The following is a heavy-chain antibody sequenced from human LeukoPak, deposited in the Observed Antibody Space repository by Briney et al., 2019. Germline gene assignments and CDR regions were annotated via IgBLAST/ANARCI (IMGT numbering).Heavy chain of an antibody. D-gene: IGHD3-16*01. J-gene: IGHJ5*02. V-gene: IGHV4-59*01. CDR1: GVSISSYY. Sequence: SETLSLTCTVSGVSISSYYWSWIRQPPGKGLEWIGYIYYSGSTNYNPSLKSRVTISVDTSKNQFSLKLSSVTAADTAVYYCARGGLWGSYPWGQGTLVTVSS. CDR3: ARGGLWGSYP. CDR2: IYYSGST.